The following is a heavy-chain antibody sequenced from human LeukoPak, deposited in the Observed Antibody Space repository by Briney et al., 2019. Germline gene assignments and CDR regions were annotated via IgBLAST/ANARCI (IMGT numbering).Heavy chain of an antibody. V-gene: IGHV4-39*01. CDR2: IYYSGST. CDR3: ASNGKLVPYYYYYMDV. CDR1: GGSISSSSYY. J-gene: IGHJ6*03. Sequence: PSETLSLTCTVSGGSISSSSYYWGWIRQPPGKGLEWIESIYYSGSTYYNPSLKSRVTISVDTSKNQFSLKLSSVTAADTAVYYCASNGKLVPYYYYYMDVWGKGTTVTVSS. D-gene: IGHD6-13*01.